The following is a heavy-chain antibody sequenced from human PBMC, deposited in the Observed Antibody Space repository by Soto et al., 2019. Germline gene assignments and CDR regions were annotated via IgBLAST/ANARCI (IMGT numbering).Heavy chain of an antibody. CDR2: ISASHGNT. D-gene: IGHD6-19*01. Sequence: ASVKVSCKASGYTFTSYGIRWVRQAPGQGLEWMGWISASHGNTNYAQKLQVRVTMTTDTSTKTAYMELRSLRSDDTAVYYCAIIAVAGTYYYYGLDVWAQGTTVPVSS. V-gene: IGHV1-18*01. J-gene: IGHJ6*02. CDR1: GYTFTSYG. CDR3: AIIAVAGTYYYYGLDV.